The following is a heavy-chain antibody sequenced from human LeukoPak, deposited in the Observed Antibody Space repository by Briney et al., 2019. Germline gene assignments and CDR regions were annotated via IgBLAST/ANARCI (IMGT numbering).Heavy chain of an antibody. V-gene: IGHV3-30*03. J-gene: IGHJ4*02. CDR1: GFRFSAYG. Sequence: GGSLRLSCAASGFRFSAYGMPWVRQAPGKGLEWVAVISFDGSGKYYADSVKGRFTISRDDSKDTLYLQMNSLRAEDTAVYYCARALNLGTTDSYWGQGILVIVSS. CDR2: ISFDGSGK. D-gene: IGHD4-4*01. CDR3: ARALNLGTTDSY.